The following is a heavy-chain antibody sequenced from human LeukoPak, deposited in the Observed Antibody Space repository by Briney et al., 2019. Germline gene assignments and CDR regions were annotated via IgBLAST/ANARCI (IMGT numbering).Heavy chain of an antibody. CDR3: AKEGRSLQTY. CDR2: ISTDGSTT. J-gene: IGHJ4*02. V-gene: IGHV3-30-3*01. Sequence: PGGSLRLSCAASGFTFSNYIMHWVRQAPGKGLECVAIISTDGSTTDYTDSMKGRFTISRDNAKNSLYLQMNSLRVEDTAVYYCAKEGRSLQTYWGQGTLVTVSS. CDR1: GFTFSNYI. D-gene: IGHD5-24*01.